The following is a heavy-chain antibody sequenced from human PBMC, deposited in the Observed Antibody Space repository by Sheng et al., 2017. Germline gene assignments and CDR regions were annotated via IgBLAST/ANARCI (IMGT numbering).Heavy chain of an antibody. CDR1: GGTFNNHL. Sequence: QVHLVQSGAAVKKPGSSVKVSCKASGGTFNNHLISWLRQAPGQGLEWMGGIIPILGTADYAQKFQGRVTITADKSTTTAYLELSSLTSDDTAMYYCASANSAMIVNDVFAFWAQGTVVTVSS. D-gene: IGHD3-22*01. CDR2: IIPILGTA. CDR3: ASANSAMIVNDVFAF. V-gene: IGHV1-69*14. J-gene: IGHJ3*01.